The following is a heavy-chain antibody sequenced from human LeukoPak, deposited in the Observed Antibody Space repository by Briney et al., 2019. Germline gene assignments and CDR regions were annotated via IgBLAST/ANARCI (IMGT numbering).Heavy chain of an antibody. CDR1: GASSSSSAR. D-gene: IGHD5-12*01. CDR2: VYHGGST. J-gene: IGHJ4*02. Sequence: SGTLSLTCAVSGASSSSSARWSWVRQFPGKGLEWIGEVYHGGSTNYNPSLKSRVTISLDNSNNHLSLRLSSVTAADTARYYCARRGYSGYEAYFDYWGQGTPVTVSS. CDR3: ARRGYSGYEAYFDY. V-gene: IGHV4-4*02.